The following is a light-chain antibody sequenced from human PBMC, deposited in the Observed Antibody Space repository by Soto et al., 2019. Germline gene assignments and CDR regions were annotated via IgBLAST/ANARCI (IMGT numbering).Light chain of an antibody. CDR2: TGS. J-gene: IGKJ4*01. CDR3: QQAASYPLT. Sequence: DIQMTQSPSYVSASVGDRVTITCRASQGIKNWLAWYQQKPGKAPNLLIYTGSSLQSGVPSRFSGSGSGTDFTLTINSLQPEDFATYYCQQAASYPLTFCGGTKVDIK. CDR1: QGIKNW. V-gene: IGKV1-12*01.